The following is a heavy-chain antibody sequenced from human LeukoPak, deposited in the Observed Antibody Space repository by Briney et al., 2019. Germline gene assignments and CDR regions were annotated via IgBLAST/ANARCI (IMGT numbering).Heavy chain of an antibody. V-gene: IGHV7-4-1*01. J-gene: IGHJ6*02. Sequence: ASVKVSCKASGYTFTSYAMNWVRQAPGQALEWMGWINANAGDPTYAQGFTGRFVFSLDTSVSTAYLQICSLKAEDTAVYYCARDGYSSSWYGYYYYYGMDVWGQGTTVTVSS. D-gene: IGHD6-13*01. CDR1: GYTFTSYA. CDR3: ARDGYSSSWYGYYYYYGMDV. CDR2: INANAGDP.